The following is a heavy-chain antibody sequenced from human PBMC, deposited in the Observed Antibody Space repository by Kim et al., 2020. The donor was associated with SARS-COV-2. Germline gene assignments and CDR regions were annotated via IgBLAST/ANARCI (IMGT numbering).Heavy chain of an antibody. J-gene: IGHJ3*02. D-gene: IGHD4-17*01. V-gene: IGHV3-30*07. CDR3: AREGACGDKGPGAFDM. Sequence: SVKGRFTISRDNSKSTLHLQMNNLRPEDTAVYYCAREGACGDKGPGAFDMWGQGTMVAVSS.